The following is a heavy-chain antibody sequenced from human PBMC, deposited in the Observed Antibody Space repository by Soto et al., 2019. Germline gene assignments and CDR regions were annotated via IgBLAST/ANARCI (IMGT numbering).Heavy chain of an antibody. CDR2: ISSSSTI. CDR1: GFTFSSYS. Sequence: GGSLRLSCAASGFTFSSYSMNWVRQAPGKGLEWVSYISSSSTIYYVDSVKGRFTISRDNAKNSLYLQMNSLRDEDTAVYYCARDRAGAQYGLDVWGQGTTVTVSS. D-gene: IGHD1-26*01. CDR3: ARDRAGAQYGLDV. J-gene: IGHJ6*02. V-gene: IGHV3-48*02.